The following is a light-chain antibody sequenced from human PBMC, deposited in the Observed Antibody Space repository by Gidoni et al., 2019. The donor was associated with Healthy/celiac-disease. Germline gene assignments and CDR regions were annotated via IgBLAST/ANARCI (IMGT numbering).Light chain of an antibody. J-gene: IGLJ2*01. CDR3: NSRDSSGNHVV. CDR2: GKN. V-gene: IGLV3-19*01. CDR1: SLRSYY. Sequence: SSELTQDPDVSVALGQPVRITCQGDSLRSYYASWYQQKPGQAPVLVIYGKNNRPSGIPDRFSGSISGNTASLTITGAQAEDEADYYCNSRDSSGNHVVFGGGTKLTVL.